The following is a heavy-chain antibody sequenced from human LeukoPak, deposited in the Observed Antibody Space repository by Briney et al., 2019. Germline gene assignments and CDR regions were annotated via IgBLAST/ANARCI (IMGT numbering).Heavy chain of an antibody. CDR1: GFTVSSNY. J-gene: IGHJ4*02. CDR3: ASFFWSGYYFDY. D-gene: IGHD3-3*01. V-gene: IGHV3-53*01. CDR2: IYSGGST. Sequence: GGSLRPSCAASGFTVSSNYMSWVRQAPGKGLEWVSVIYSGGSTYYADSVKGRFTISRDNSKNTLYLQMNSLRAEDTAVYYCASFFWSGYYFDYWGQGTLVTVSS.